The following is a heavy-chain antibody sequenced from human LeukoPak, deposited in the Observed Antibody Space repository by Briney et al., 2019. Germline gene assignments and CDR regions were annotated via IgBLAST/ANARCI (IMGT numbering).Heavy chain of an antibody. CDR2: ISYDGSNK. CDR1: GFTFSSYA. Sequence: HPGRSLRLSCAASGFTFSSYAMHWVRQAPGKGLEWVAVISYDGSNKYYADSVKGRFTISRDNSKNTLYLQMNSLRSDDTAVYYCARVEVRGVIIPDHFDYWGQGTLVTVSS. J-gene: IGHJ4*02. V-gene: IGHV3-30-3*01. D-gene: IGHD3-10*01. CDR3: ARVEVRGVIIPDHFDY.